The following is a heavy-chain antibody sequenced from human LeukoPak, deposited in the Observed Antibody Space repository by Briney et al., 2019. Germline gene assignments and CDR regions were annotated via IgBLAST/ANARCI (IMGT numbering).Heavy chain of an antibody. D-gene: IGHD6-13*01. J-gene: IGHJ4*01. CDR1: GFTFSSYA. Sequence: PGGSLRLSCAASGFTFSSYAMSWVRQAPGKGLEWVSAIVGSASTTYYADSVKGRYTISRDNSKNTLYLQMNSLSAEDTAVYYCAKGSTNSWYIPFYDWGQGTLVTVSS. V-gene: IGHV3-23*01. CDR2: IVGSASTT. CDR3: AKGSTNSWYIPFYD.